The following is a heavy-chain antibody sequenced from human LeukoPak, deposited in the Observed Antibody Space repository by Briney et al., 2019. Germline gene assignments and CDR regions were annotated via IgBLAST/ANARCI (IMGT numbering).Heavy chain of an antibody. D-gene: IGHD6-13*01. CDR1: GGSISSSSYY. Sequence: PSETPSLTCTVSGGSISSSSYYWGWIRQPPGKGLEWIGSIYYSGSTYYNPSLKSRGTISVDTSKNQFSLKLSSVTAADTAVYYCARLVAAAGTGWFDPWGQGTLVTVSS. J-gene: IGHJ5*02. V-gene: IGHV4-39*01. CDR3: ARLVAAAGTGWFDP. CDR2: IYYSGST.